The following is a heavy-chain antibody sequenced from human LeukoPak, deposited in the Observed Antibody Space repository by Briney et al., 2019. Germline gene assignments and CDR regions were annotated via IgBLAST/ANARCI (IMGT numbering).Heavy chain of an antibody. CDR1: GDSVPNNNVA. CDR2: TYCRSKWYN. CDR3: ARVQQLGQGFHY. Sequence: SQTLSLTCAISGDSVPNNNVAWNWVRQSPSRGLEWLGRTYCRSKWYNDYAVSVKSRITITPDTSKNQVSLQLSSVSLEDTAIYFCARVQQLGQGFHYWGQGTLVTVSS. J-gene: IGHJ4*02. D-gene: IGHD6-13*01. V-gene: IGHV6-1*01.